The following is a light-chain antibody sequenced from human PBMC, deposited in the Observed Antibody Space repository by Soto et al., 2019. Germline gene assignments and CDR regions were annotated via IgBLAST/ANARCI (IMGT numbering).Light chain of an antibody. CDR2: DVS. J-gene: IGLJ1*01. V-gene: IGLV2-14*03. CDR1: SSDVCGYHY. Sequence: QSALTQPASVSGSPGQSITISCTGTSSDVCGYHYVSWYQQYPGKAPKLMIYDVSNRPSGVSNRFSGSKSGNTASLTISGLQAEDEADYFCSSYTGTSTYVFGTGTKLTVL. CDR3: SSYTGTSTYV.